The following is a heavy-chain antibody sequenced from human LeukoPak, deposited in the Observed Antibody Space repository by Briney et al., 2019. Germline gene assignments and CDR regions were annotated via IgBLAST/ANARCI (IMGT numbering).Heavy chain of an antibody. Sequence: SQTLSLTCTVSGGSISSYYWSWIRQPPGKGLEWIGYIYYSGSTNYNPSLKSRVTISVDTSKNQFSLKLSSVTAADTAVYYCARGLGMATMTYYFDYWGQGTLVTVSS. V-gene: IGHV4-59*01. CDR1: GGSISSYY. D-gene: IGHD5-24*01. J-gene: IGHJ4*02. CDR3: ARGLGMATMTYYFDY. CDR2: IYYSGST.